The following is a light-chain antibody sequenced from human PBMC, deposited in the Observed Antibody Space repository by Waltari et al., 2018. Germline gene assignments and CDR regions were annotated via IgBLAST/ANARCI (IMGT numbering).Light chain of an antibody. CDR3: QQGT. J-gene: IGKJ3*01. Sequence: EIVLTQSPATLSLSPGERATLSCRASPSVMTYLAWYQQRPGQSPRLPIYEASNRAPGIPARFSGSGSGTDFTLTISSLEPEDSAVYYCQQGTFGPGTKVDI. CDR2: EAS. CDR1: PSVMTY. V-gene: IGKV3-11*01.